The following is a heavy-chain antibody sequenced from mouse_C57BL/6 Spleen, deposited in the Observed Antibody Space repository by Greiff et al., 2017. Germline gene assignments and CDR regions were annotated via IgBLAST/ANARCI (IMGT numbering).Heavy chain of an antibody. CDR2: ISGGGGNT. V-gene: IGHV5-9*01. Sequence: EVQLEESGGGLVKPGGSLKLSCAASGFTFSSYTMSWVRQTPEKRLEWVATISGGGGNTYYPDSVKGRFTISGDNSKSTLYLQMSSLRSEDTALYYCARHEGADCSWFAYWGQGTLVTVSA. CDR3: ARHEGADCSWFAY. CDR1: GFTFSSYT. J-gene: IGHJ3*01.